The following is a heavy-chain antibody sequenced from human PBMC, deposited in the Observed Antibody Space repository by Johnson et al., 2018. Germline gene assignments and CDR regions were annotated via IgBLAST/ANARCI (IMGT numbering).Heavy chain of an antibody. J-gene: IGHJ3*02. CDR2: ISNDGTKK. Sequence: QVQLQQWGAGLLKPSETLSLTCAVYGGSFSGYYWSWIRQRPGKGLEWVAVISNDGTKKYYADSVKGRFTISRDNSRNTLYLQMNSLRAEDTAVYYCARYCGGDCYDAFDIWGQGTMVTVSS. CDR1: GGSFSGYY. V-gene: IGHV3-30*03. CDR3: ARYCGGDCYDAFDI. D-gene: IGHD2-21*02.